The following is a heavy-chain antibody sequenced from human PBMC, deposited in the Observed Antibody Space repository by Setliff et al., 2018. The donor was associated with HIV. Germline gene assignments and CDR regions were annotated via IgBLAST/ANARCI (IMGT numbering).Heavy chain of an antibody. V-gene: IGHV4-34*01. Sequence: PSETLSLTCAVYAGSFSGYYWSWIRQPSGKGLEWIGEINHSGGTNYNPSLKSRVTISVDTSKNQFSLKLSSVTAADTAVYYCARGRRNEWELLLLAFDMWGQGTMVTVSS. CDR3: ARGRRNEWELLLLAFDM. CDR2: INHSGGT. J-gene: IGHJ3*02. D-gene: IGHD1-26*01. CDR1: AGSFSGYY.